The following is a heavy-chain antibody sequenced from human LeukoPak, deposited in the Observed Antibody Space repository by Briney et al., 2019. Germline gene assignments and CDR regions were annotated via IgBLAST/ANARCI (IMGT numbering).Heavy chain of an antibody. CDR1: GFTFSSYA. CDR2: IGGSGGST. V-gene: IGHV3-23*01. J-gene: IGHJ4*02. CDR3: AKDVEDYDFWSGYLYYFDY. Sequence: PGGSLRLSCAASGFTFSSYAMSWVRQAPGKGLEWVSAIGGSGGSTYYADSAKGRFTISRDNSKNTLYLQMNSLRAEDTAVYYCAKDVEDYDFWSGYLYYFDYWGQGTLVTVSS. D-gene: IGHD3-3*01.